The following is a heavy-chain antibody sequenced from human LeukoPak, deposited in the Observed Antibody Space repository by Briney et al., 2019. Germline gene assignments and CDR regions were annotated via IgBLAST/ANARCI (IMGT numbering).Heavy chain of an antibody. CDR3: VRAPMPHAFDI. J-gene: IGHJ3*02. CDR1: GFTFSTYA. CDR2: ISGSGANT. D-gene: IGHD2-2*01. Sequence: TGGSLRLSCAASGFTFSTYAMSWVRQAPGKGLEWVSTISGSGANTYYADSVRGRFTISRDNSKNTLYLQMNSLRAEDTAVYYCVRAPMPHAFDIWGQGTMVTVSS. V-gene: IGHV3-23*01.